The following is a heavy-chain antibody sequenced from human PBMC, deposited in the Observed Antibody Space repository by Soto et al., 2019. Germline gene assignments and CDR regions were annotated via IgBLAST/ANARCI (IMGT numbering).Heavy chain of an antibody. D-gene: IGHD2-2*01. CDR2: ISVYNGNT. Sequence: GASVKVSCKASGYSFTNDGISWVRQAPGQGLEWMGWISVYNGNTNFAQKLQGRVTMTTDTSTSTAYMELRSLRSDDTAVYYCARDVSRDDAFHIWGQGTMVTVSS. CDR3: ARDVSRDDAFHI. V-gene: IGHV1-18*01. J-gene: IGHJ3*02. CDR1: GYSFTNDG.